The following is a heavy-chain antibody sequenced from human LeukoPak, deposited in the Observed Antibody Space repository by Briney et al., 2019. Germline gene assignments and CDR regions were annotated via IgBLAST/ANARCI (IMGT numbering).Heavy chain of an antibody. V-gene: IGHV3-30*02. D-gene: IGHD4-23*01. Sequence: GGSRSLSCAASGFTFSSYGMHWFRQAPGKGLEGVPFIRYDGSNKYYADSVKGRFTISRDNSKNTLYLQMNSLRAEDTAVYYCAKGYGGNYYYYYMDVWGKGTTVTVSS. CDR3: AKGYGGNYYYYYMDV. CDR2: IRYDGSNK. CDR1: GFTFSSYG. J-gene: IGHJ6*03.